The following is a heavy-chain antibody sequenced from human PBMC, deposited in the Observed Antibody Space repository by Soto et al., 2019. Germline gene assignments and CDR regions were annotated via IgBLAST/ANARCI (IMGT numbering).Heavy chain of an antibody. CDR1: GFTFCSYS. V-gene: IGHV3-21*01. J-gene: IGHJ6*02. CDR2: ISSSSSYI. CDR3: ARADYGDYRYYYYGMDV. D-gene: IGHD4-17*01. Sequence: GGSLRLSCAASGFTFCSYSMDWVRQDQGKGLEWVSSISSSSSYIYYADSVKGRFTISRDNAKNSLYLQMNSLIAEDTAVYYCARADYGDYRYYYYGMDVWGQGTTLTVSS.